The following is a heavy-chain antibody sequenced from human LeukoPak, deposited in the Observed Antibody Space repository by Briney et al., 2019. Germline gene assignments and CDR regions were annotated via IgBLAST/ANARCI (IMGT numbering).Heavy chain of an antibody. V-gene: IGHV1-69*13. D-gene: IGHD5-12*01. CDR1: GGTFSSYA. J-gene: IGHJ4*02. Sequence: SGKVSCKASGGTFSSYAISWVRQAPGQGLEWMGVIIPIFGTANYAQKFQGRDTITADESTSNAYMELSSLRSEATAVYYCATAGPSGYDLYYFDYWGQGTLVTVSS. CDR2: IIPIFGTA. CDR3: ATAGPSGYDLYYFDY.